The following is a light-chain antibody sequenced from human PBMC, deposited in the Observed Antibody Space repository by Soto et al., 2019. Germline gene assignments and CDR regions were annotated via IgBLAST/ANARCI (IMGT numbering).Light chain of an antibody. CDR1: QSISSW. V-gene: IGKV1-5*03. J-gene: IGKJ1*01. Sequence: DIQMTQSPSTLSASVGDRVTITCRASQSISSWLAWYQQKPGKAPKLLIYKASSLESGVPSRFSGSGFGTEFTLTICSLLPDDFATYYCQQYNSYSRTFGQGTKVDIK. CDR3: QQYNSYSRT. CDR2: KAS.